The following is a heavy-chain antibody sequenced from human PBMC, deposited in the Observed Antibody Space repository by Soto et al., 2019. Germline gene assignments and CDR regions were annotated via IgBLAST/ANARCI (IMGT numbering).Heavy chain of an antibody. CDR3: ARCRGGVASF. CDR2: VYWDDSK. J-gene: IGHJ4*02. CDR1: GFSLSTRDVG. D-gene: IGHD2-2*01. Sequence: QITLNESGPTLVKPTQTLTLTCTFSGFSLSTRDVGVGWIRQPPGEALEWLGVVYWDDSKTYSPYLESRLTITKDTSKHQVVLRMPKMAPVDPATYYCARCRGGVASFWGQGALVTVSS. V-gene: IGHV2-5*02.